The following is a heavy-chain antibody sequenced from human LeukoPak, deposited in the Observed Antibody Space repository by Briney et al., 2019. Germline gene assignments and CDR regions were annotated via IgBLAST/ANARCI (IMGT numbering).Heavy chain of an antibody. D-gene: IGHD3-22*01. Sequence: GGSLRLSCAASGFTFSSYAMSWVRQAPGKGLEWVSAISGSGGSTYYADSVKGRFTISRDNSKNTLYLQMNSLRAEDTAVYYCAKAEDYYDSSGSASYYYYYGMDVWGQGTTVTVSS. CDR1: GFTFSSYA. CDR3: AKAEDYYDSSGSASYYYYYGMDV. J-gene: IGHJ6*02. V-gene: IGHV3-23*01. CDR2: ISGSGGST.